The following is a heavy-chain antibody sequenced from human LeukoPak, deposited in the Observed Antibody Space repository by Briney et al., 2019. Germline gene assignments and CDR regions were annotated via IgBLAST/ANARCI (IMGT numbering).Heavy chain of an antibody. CDR1: GDSISSGDYY. J-gene: IGHJ5*02. CDR2: IYYSGST. CDR3: ARRKTGWFDP. Sequence: SQTLSLTCTVSGDSISSGDYYWTWIRQARGKDLEWIGYIYYSGSTYYNPSLKSRVTISVDTSQNQFSLRLSSVNDADTAMYYWARRKTGWFDPWGQGTLVTVSS. V-gene: IGHV4-30-4*01. D-gene: IGHD1-14*01.